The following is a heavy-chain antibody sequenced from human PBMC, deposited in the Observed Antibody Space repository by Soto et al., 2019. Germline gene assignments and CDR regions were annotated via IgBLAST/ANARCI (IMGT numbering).Heavy chain of an antibody. J-gene: IGHJ2*01. CDR2: INHSGSS. CDR1: GGSVSGFY. CDR3: ARMAGPWYFDL. Sequence: LETMSLTCAVHGGSVSGFYWTWIRQPPGKGLEWIGEINHSGSSNYNPPLKSRVTMSLDTSRNQFSLSLNSVTAADTAVYYCARMAGPWYFDLWGRGTLVT. V-gene: IGHV4-34*01.